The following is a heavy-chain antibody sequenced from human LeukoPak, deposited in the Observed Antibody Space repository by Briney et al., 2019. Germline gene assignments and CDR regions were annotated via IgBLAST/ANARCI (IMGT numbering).Heavy chain of an antibody. Sequence: GGSLRLSCAASGFTFSNAWMSWVRQAPGRGLEWVGRIKSKTDGGTTDYAAPVKGRFTISRDDSKNTLYLQMNSLKTEDTAVYYCTTVSSSWYSWYFDLWGRGTLATVSS. CDR3: TTVSSSWYSWYFDL. CDR1: GFTFSNAW. V-gene: IGHV3-15*01. CDR2: IKSKTDGGTT. D-gene: IGHD6-13*01. J-gene: IGHJ2*01.